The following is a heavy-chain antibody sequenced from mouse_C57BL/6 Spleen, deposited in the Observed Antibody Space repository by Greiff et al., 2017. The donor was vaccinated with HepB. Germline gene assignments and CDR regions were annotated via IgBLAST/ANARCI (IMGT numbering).Heavy chain of an antibody. CDR2: INPNNGGT. Sequence: VQLQQSGPELVKPGASVKIPCKASGYTFTDYNMDWVKQSHGKSLEWIGDINPNNGGTIYNQKFKGKATLTVDKSSSTAYMELRSLTSEDTAVYYCARGEYYGSSVPYAMDYWGQGTSVTVSS. CDR3: ARGEYYGSSVPYAMDY. V-gene: IGHV1-18*01. CDR1: GYTFTDYN. J-gene: IGHJ4*01. D-gene: IGHD1-1*01.